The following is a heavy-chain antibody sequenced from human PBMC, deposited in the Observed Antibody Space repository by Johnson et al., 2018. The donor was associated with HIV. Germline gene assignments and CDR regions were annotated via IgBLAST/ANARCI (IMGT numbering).Heavy chain of an antibody. J-gene: IGHJ3*02. CDR3: AKPSTESAFDI. D-gene: IGHD1-1*01. Sequence: VQLVESGGGVVQPGRSLRLSCAASGFTFSSYAMHWVRQAPGKGLEWVAVISYDGSERYYADSVKGRFTISRDNSKNTLYLQMNSLRAEDTAVYYCAKPSTESAFDIWGQGTMVTVSS. CDR2: ISYDGSER. CDR1: GFTFSSYA. V-gene: IGHV3-30*04.